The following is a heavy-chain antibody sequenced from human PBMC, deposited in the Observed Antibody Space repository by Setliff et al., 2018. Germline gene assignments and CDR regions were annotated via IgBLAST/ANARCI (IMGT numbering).Heavy chain of an antibody. D-gene: IGHD4-17*01. CDR1: GYTFTSYG. J-gene: IGHJ1*01. CDR2: ISTYTANT. V-gene: IGHV1-18*01. CDR3: VRDAGWQYDDYAGVYFPH. Sequence: ASVKVSCKASGYTFTSYGVSWVRQAPGQGLEWMGWISTYTANTKYAQRFPGRVTMTTDTSTSTAYMELRSLRSDDTAVYYCVRDAGWQYDDYAGVYFPHWGQGTLVTVSS.